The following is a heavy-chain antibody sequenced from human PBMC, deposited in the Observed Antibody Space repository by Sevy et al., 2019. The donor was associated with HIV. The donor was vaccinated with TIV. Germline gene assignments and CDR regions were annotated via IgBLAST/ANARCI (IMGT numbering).Heavy chain of an antibody. Sequence: GGSLRLSCAASGFTFSSYWKSWVRQAPGKGLEWVANIKQDGSEKYYVDPVKGRFTISRDNAKNSLYLQMNSLRAEDTAVYYCARDRKDYYDSSGYYYFDYWGQGTLVTVSS. D-gene: IGHD3-22*01. CDR1: GFTFSSYW. J-gene: IGHJ4*02. V-gene: IGHV3-7*01. CDR3: ARDRKDYYDSSGYYYFDY. CDR2: IKQDGSEK.